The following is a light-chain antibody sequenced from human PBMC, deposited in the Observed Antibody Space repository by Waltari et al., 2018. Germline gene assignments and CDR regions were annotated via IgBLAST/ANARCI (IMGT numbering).Light chain of an antibody. J-gene: IGKJ4*01. CDR2: FAS. CDR3: QQLSSQPLT. CDR1: QGISSY. Sequence: DIQLTQSPSFLSASVGDRVTITCGASQGISSYVAWYQQNPGKAPRLLIHFASTLQSGVPSRFSGSGSGTEFTLTISSLQPEDFASYYCQQLSSQPLTFGGGTKVEI. V-gene: IGKV1-9*01.